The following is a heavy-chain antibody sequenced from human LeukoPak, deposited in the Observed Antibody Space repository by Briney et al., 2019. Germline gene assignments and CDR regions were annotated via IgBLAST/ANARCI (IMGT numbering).Heavy chain of an antibody. V-gene: IGHV3-21*01. CDR1: GFTFSSYS. J-gene: IGHJ6*04. D-gene: IGHD2-2*01. Sequence: GGSLRLSCAASGFTFSSYSMNWVRQAPGKGLEWVSSISSSSSYIYYADSVKGRFTISRGNAKNSLYLQMNSLRAEDTAVYYCARDRSLVGDVWGKGTTVTVSS. CDR3: ARDRSLVGDV. CDR2: ISSSSSYI.